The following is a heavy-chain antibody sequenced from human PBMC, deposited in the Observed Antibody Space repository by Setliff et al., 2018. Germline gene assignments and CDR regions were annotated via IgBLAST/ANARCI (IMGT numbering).Heavy chain of an antibody. D-gene: IGHD6-13*01. V-gene: IGHV3-9*01. CDR2: ISWNSGNI. CDR3: AKGRTPYSRSWNGWFDP. CDR1: GFRFDDYA. J-gene: IGHJ5*02. Sequence: PGGSLRLSCAASGFRFDDYAMHWVRQAPGKGLEWVSGISWNSGNIDYADSVKGRFTISRDNAKNSLYLQMNSLRPEDTALYYCAKGRTPYSRSWNGWFDPWGQGTLVTVSS.